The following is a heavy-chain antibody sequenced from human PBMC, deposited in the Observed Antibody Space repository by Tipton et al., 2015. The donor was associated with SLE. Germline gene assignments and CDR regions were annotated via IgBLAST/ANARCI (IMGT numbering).Heavy chain of an antibody. J-gene: IGHJ4*02. CDR3: ARDDRPQSFDY. CDR1: GGSISSSSYY. Sequence: TLSLTCTVSGGSISSSSYYWGWIRQPPGKGLEWIGSIYYSGSTNYNPSLKSRVTISVDTSKNQFSLKLSSVTAADTAVYYCARDDRPQSFDYWGQGTLVTVSS. CDR2: IYYSGST. V-gene: IGHV4-39*07. D-gene: IGHD3-22*01.